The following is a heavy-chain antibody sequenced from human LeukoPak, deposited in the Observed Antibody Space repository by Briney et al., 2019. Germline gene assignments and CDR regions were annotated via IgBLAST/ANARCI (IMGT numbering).Heavy chain of an antibody. J-gene: IGHJ4*02. CDR3: AKDPGTRARGSGGSCYFDY. CDR2: IYSGGTT. Sequence: TGGSLRLSCAVSGFTVSGNYMSWVRQAPGKGLEWVSLIYSGGTTYYADSVKGRFTISRDNSKNTLYLQMNSLRAEDTAVYYCAKDPGTRARGSGGSCYFDYWGQGTLVTVSS. V-gene: IGHV3-53*01. D-gene: IGHD2-15*01. CDR1: GFTVSGNY.